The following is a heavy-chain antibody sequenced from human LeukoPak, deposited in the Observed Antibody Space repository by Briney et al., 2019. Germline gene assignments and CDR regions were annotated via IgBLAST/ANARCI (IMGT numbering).Heavy chain of an antibody. J-gene: IGHJ4*02. CDR1: GFTFSSYA. CDR3: AKAGVRDFWNGYYKGNDYFDD. CDR2: ISGSGGST. D-gene: IGHD3-3*01. V-gene: IGHV3-23*01. Sequence: GGSLRLSCAASGFTFSSYAMSWVRQAPGKGLEWVSSISGSGGSTYYADSVRGRFSISRDNPKNTLFLQMNSLRAEDTAVYYCAKAGVRDFWNGYYKGNDYFDDWGQGTLVTVSS.